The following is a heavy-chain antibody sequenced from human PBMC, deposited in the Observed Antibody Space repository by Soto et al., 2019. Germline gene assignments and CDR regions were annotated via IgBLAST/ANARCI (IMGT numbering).Heavy chain of an antibody. CDR3: ADIPGDPYFKN. J-gene: IGHJ1*01. D-gene: IGHD2-21*01. CDR1: GFSLSTIGVG. CDR2: IYWDDDR. V-gene: IGHV2-5*02. Sequence: SGPTLVNPTQTLTLTCTISGFSLSTIGVGVGWIRQPPGKALEWLALIYWDDDRRYSPSLNSRLTITKDTSKNQVVLTMTNMDPVDTATYYCADIPGDPYFKNWGQGTLHTVS.